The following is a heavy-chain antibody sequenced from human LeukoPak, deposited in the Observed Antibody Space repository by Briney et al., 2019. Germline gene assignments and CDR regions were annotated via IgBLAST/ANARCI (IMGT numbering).Heavy chain of an antibody. CDR3: ARDNRRDYGDSPQLGY. Sequence: ASVKVSCKASGYTFTSYYMHWVRQAPGQGLEWMGIINPSGGSTSYAQKFQGRVTMTRDMSTSTVYMELSSLRSEDTAVYYCARDNRRDYGDSPQLGYWGQGTLVTVSS. CDR2: INPSGGST. CDR1: GYTFTSYY. J-gene: IGHJ4*02. D-gene: IGHD4-17*01. V-gene: IGHV1-46*01.